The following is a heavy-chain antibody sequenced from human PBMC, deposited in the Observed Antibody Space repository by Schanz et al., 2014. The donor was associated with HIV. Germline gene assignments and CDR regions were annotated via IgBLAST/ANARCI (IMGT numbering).Heavy chain of an antibody. D-gene: IGHD4-17*01. CDR3: AKGGFYGDYVSYYYGLDV. J-gene: IGHJ6*02. Sequence: EVQLLESGGGLVQPGKSLRLSCAASGFTFSRYAMSWVRQAPGKGLEWVSSISGSGGSTYYADSVKGRFTISRGNSKNTLYLQMNSLRAEDTAVYYCAKGGFYGDYVSYYYGLDVWGQGTTVTVSS. CDR2: ISGSGGST. CDR1: GFTFSRYA. V-gene: IGHV3-23*01.